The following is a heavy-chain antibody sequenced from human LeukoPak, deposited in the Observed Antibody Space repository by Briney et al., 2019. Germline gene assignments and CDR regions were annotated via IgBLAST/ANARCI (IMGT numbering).Heavy chain of an antibody. V-gene: IGHV4-4*07. D-gene: IGHD6-19*01. CDR2: IDSSGTT. CDR1: GGSINTYF. CDR3: ATGGYSAWCDY. J-gene: IGHJ4*01. Sequence: SETLSLTCSVSGGSINTYFWSWIRQPAGKGLEWIGRIDSSGTTSLNPSLKSRVTISQDKSKKQFSLKLSSVTAADTAVYYCATGGYSAWCDYWGHGTQVIVSS.